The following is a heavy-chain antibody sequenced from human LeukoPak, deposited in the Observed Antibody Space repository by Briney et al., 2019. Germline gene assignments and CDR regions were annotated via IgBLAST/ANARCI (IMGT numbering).Heavy chain of an antibody. J-gene: IGHJ5*02. CDR2: IYYSGST. CDR1: GGSISSGDYY. CDR3: ARIVVPAAPGGNWFDP. D-gene: IGHD2-2*01. Sequence: SETLSLTCTVSGGSISSGDYYWSWIRQPPGKGLEWIGYIYYSGSTYYNPSLKSRVTISVDTSKNQFSLKLSSVTAADTAVYYCARIVVPAAPGGNWFDPWGQGTLVTVSS. V-gene: IGHV4-30-4*01.